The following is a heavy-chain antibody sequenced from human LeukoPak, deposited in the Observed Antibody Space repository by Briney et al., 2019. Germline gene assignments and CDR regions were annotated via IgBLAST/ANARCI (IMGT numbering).Heavy chain of an antibody. CDR1: GGSISSSSYY. Sequence: SETLSLTCTVSGGSISSSSYYWGWIRQPPGKGLEWIGCIYYSGSTYYNPSLKSRVTISVDTSKNQFSLKLSSVTAADTAVYYCARRVMPNLSYYDILTGYYRGHWFDPWGQGTLVTVSS. CDR2: IYYSGST. CDR3: ARRVMPNLSYYDILTGYYRGHWFDP. V-gene: IGHV4-39*01. D-gene: IGHD3-9*01. J-gene: IGHJ5*02.